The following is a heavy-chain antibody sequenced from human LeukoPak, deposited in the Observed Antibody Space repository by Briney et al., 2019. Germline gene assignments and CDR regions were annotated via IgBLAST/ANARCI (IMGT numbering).Heavy chain of an antibody. CDR2: VSYDGSNT. CDR1: DFTFSTNG. CDR3: AKDWDHTLSFYRYVSGGPSYSYC. D-gene: IGHD5-18*01. V-gene: IGHV3-30*18. Sequence: PWGSLSLSCAVSDFTFSTNGVHWGSPDPGEGRGWVIVVSYDGSNTYYAASVKCRFTISRENTKNTLFLQLNSLRAEATAVYYCAKDWDHTLSFYRYVSGGPSYSYCWGQGTLVTVSS. J-gene: IGHJ4*03.